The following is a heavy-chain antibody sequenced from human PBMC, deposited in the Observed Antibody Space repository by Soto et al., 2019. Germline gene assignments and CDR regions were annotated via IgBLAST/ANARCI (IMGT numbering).Heavy chain of an antibody. CDR2: ISPDGRTT. Sequence: GWALRLSCAAAGFSFSHYWMQWGRDPRGGGLVLVSLISPDGRTTTYEDSVEGRFTISRDNPKRTHYLQMNSRTVEQGAGYCCADSWLPTSYWGQGTLVTVSS. V-gene: IGHV3-74*01. D-gene: IGHD3-10*01. J-gene: IGHJ4*02. CDR1: GFSFSHYW. CDR3: ADSWLPTSY.